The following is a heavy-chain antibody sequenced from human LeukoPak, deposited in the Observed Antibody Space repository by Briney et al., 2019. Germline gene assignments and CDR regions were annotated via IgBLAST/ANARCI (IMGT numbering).Heavy chain of an antibody. Sequence: WIRQPPGKGLEWVGRIKRESEGGTTDYGAPVKGRFTISRDDSKNTLYLQMNSLKTEDTAVYFCTTDPDIVVVPAADGVYYYGMDVWGQGTTVTVSS. CDR3: TTDPDIVVVPAADGVYYYGMDV. D-gene: IGHD2-2*01. CDR2: IKRESEGGTT. V-gene: IGHV3-15*01. J-gene: IGHJ6*02.